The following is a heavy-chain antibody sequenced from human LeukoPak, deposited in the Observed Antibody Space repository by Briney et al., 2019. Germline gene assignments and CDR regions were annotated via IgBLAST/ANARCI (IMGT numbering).Heavy chain of an antibody. CDR3: ARHLGYYDILTGYRGGNWFDP. Sequence: SETLSLTCTVSGGSISSGGYYWSWIRQHPGKGLEWIGYIYYSGSTNYNPSLKSRVTISVDTSKNQFSLKLSSVTAADTAVYYCARHLGYYDILTGYRGGNWFDPWGQGTLVTVSS. J-gene: IGHJ5*02. V-gene: IGHV4-61*08. CDR2: IYYSGST. D-gene: IGHD3-9*01. CDR1: GGSISSGGYY.